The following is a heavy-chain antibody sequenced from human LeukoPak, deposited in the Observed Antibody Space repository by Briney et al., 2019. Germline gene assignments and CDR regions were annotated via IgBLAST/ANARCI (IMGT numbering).Heavy chain of an antibody. J-gene: IGHJ6*03. CDR1: GGSLSSTNYY. Sequence: SETLSLTCTVSGGSLSSTNYYWSWIRQPAGKGLEWIGRIYASGSTNYNPSLKSRVTMSVDTSKNQFSLKLSSVTAADTAVYYCARDQVWWPLGSLSYYMDVWGKGTTVTVSS. CDR3: ARDQVWWPLGSLSYYMDV. D-gene: IGHD4/OR15-4a*01. CDR2: IYASGST. V-gene: IGHV4-61*02.